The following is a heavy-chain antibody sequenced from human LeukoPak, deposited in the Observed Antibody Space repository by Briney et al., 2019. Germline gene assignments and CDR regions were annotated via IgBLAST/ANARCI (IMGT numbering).Heavy chain of an antibody. CDR3: ARDPTSNQLLPFDY. V-gene: IGHV1-2*02. CDR1: GYTFTDYY. CDR2: INPKTVGT. J-gene: IGHJ4*02. Sequence: ASMTVSCKTSGYTFTDYYLHWVRQAPGQGLEWMGWINPKTVGTKYAQKFQGRVTMTRDTSISTAYLEVRRVRSDDTAVYYCARDPTSNQLLPFDYWGQGTLVIVSS. D-gene: IGHD2-2*01.